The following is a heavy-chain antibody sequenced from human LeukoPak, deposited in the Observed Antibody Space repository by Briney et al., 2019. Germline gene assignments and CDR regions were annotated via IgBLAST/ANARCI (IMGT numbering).Heavy chain of an antibody. V-gene: IGHV4-4*02. CDR3: AREKTYYDSSGNYYGGVFDY. CDR2: IYHSGST. D-gene: IGHD3-22*01. CDR1: GVSISSSNW. Sequence: SETLSLTCTVSGVSISSSNWWTWVRQPPGKGLEWIGEIYHSGSTNYNPSLKSRVTISVDTSKNQFSLRLSSVTAADTAVYYCAREKTYYDSSGNYYGGVFDYWGQGTLVAVSS. J-gene: IGHJ4*02.